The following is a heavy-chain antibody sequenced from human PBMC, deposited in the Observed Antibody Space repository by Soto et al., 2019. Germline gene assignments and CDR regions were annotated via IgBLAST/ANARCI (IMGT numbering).Heavy chain of an antibody. Sequence: QVQLQQWGAGLLKPSETLSLTCAVYGGSFSGYYWSWIRQPPGKGLEWIGEINHSGSTNYNPSLKSRVTISVDTSKHQFSLKLSSVTAADTAVYYCARERIGSYYYYYYMDVWGKGTTVTVSS. CDR1: GGSFSGYY. CDR2: INHSGST. V-gene: IGHV4-34*01. J-gene: IGHJ6*03. D-gene: IGHD2-15*01. CDR3: ARERIGSYYYYYYMDV.